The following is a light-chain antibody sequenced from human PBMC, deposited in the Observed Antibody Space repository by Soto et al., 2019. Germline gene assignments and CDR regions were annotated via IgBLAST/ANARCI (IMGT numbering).Light chain of an antibody. CDR3: QQYGSS. CDR2: GAS. CDR1: QRLSSSS. V-gene: IGKV3-20*01. J-gene: IGKJ1*01. Sequence: EIVLTQSPGTLSLSPGERDTLSCRASQRLSSSSLAWYQHKTGQAPRLLIYGASSRATGIPDRFSCSGSGTDFTLTISRLEPEDFAVYYCQQYGSSFGQGTKVDIK.